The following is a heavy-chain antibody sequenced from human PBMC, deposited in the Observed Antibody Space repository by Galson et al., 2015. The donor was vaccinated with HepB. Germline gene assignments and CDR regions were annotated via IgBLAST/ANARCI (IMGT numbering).Heavy chain of an antibody. CDR3: ARDRWSSGPYGMDV. D-gene: IGHD6-19*01. V-gene: IGHV3-21*01. CDR2: ISSSSSYI. CDR1: GFTFSSYS. J-gene: IGHJ6*02. Sequence: SLRLSCAASGFTFSSYSMNWVRQAPGKGLEWVSSISSSSSYIYYADSVKGRFTISRDNAKNSLYLQMNSLRAEDTAVYYCARDRWSSGPYGMDVWGQGTTVTVSS.